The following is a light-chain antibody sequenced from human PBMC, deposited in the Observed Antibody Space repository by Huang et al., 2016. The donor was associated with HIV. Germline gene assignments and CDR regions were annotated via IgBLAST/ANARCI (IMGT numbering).Light chain of an antibody. J-gene: IGKJ1*01. CDR3: QQYNNWPPWT. Sequence: ELVMTQSPATLAVSPGERAPLPCRARQSVSNNLAWYQQTPGQPPRLLIYGPSTRATGIPARFSGNGSGTEFTLTISSLQSEDFALYYWQQYNNWPPWTFGQGTKVEIK. V-gene: IGKV3-15*01. CDR1: QSVSNN. CDR2: GPS.